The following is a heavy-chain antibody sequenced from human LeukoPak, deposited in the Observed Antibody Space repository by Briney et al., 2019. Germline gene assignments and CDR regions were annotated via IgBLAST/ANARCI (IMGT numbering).Heavy chain of an antibody. Sequence: PGGSLRLSCAASGLSVSNYYMNWVRLAPGKGLEWVSVIFDGDTTYYANSVKGRFTISSDHSKNTVYLQMNSLRTEDTAVYHCAGDWNGDYCFEHWGQGILVTVSS. CDR2: IFDGDTT. D-gene: IGHD1-1*01. J-gene: IGHJ4*02. V-gene: IGHV3-66*02. CDR3: AGDWNGDYCFEH. CDR1: GLSVSNYY.